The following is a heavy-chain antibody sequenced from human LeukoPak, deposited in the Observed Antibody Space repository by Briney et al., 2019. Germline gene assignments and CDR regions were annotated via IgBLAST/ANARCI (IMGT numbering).Heavy chain of an antibody. Sequence: SETLSLTCTVSGGSVSSGSFYWSWIRQPPGKGLEWIGYIYYSGGTKYNPSLNSRVTISIDTSNNQFPLKLNSATAADTAVYYCARDDVPYSAWGQGTLVTVSS. V-gene: IGHV4-61*01. CDR3: ARDDVPYSA. J-gene: IGHJ5*02. CDR2: IYYSGGT. D-gene: IGHD2-15*01. CDR1: GGSVSSGSFY.